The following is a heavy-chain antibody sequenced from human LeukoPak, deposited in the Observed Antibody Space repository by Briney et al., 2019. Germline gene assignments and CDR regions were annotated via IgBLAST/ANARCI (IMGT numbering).Heavy chain of an antibody. CDR1: GGSISSYY. J-gene: IGHJ4*02. CDR2: IYYSGST. D-gene: IGHD3-10*01. CDR3: ARGSQDLWFGELLLVFDY. Sequence: SETLSLTCTVSGGSISSYYWSWIRQPPGKGLEWIGYIYYSGSTNYNPSLKSRVTISVDTSKNQFSLKLSSVTAADTAVYYCARGSQDLWFGELLLVFDYWGQGTLVTVSS. V-gene: IGHV4-59*01.